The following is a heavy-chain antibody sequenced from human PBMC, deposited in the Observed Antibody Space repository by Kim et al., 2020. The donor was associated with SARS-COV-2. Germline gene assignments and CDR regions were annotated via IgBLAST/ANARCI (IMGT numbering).Heavy chain of an antibody. CDR2: IYYSGST. Sequence: SETLSLTCTVSGGSISSYYWSWIRQPPGKGLEWIGYIYYSGSTNYNSSLKSRVTISVDTSKNQFSLKLSSVTAADTAVYYCARERRITMVRGVTGAFDIWGQGTMVTVSS. J-gene: IGHJ3*02. D-gene: IGHD3-10*01. CDR1: GGSISSYY. CDR3: ARERRITMVRGVTGAFDI. V-gene: IGHV4-59*13.